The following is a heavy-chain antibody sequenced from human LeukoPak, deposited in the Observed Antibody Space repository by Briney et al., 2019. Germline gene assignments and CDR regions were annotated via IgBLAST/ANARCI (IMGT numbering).Heavy chain of an antibody. Sequence: SETLSLSCTVSGGSISSYYWSWIRQPPGKGLEWIGYIYHRGSTNYNPSLKSRVTISVDTSKNQFSLKLSSVPAADTAVYYCARVGSGYTFDYWGQGTLITVSS. V-gene: IGHV4-59*01. CDR1: GGSISSYY. CDR3: ARVGSGYTFDY. J-gene: IGHJ4*02. CDR2: IYHRGST. D-gene: IGHD3-22*01.